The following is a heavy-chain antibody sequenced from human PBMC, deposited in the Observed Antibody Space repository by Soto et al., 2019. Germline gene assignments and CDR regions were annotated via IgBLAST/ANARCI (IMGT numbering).Heavy chain of an antibody. CDR3: AKSLYYYDSSPLDH. D-gene: IGHD3-22*01. V-gene: IGHV3-43D*04. CDR2: TNSDGTDS. Sequence: PGGSLRLSCAAAGFDFEDYAMHWVRQVPGKGLEWVSLTNSDGTDSYYTDSVKGRFTISRDNAKSTLYLQMDRLRPEDTALYFCAKSLYYYDSSPLDHWGQGTLGTVSS. CDR1: GFDFEDYA. J-gene: IGHJ4*01.